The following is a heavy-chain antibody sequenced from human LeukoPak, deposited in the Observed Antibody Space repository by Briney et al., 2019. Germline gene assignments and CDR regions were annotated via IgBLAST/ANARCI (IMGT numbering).Heavy chain of an antibody. Sequence: PGGSLRLSCAASGFTFSSYAMHWVRQAPGKGLEWVAVISYDGSNKYYADSVKGRFTISRDNSKNTLYLQMNSLRAGDTAVYYCARLMFGELWFGPEYFQHWGQGTLVTVSS. J-gene: IGHJ1*01. CDR3: ARLMFGELWFGPEYFQH. CDR2: ISYDGSNK. CDR1: GFTFSSYA. D-gene: IGHD3-10*01. V-gene: IGHV3-30-3*01.